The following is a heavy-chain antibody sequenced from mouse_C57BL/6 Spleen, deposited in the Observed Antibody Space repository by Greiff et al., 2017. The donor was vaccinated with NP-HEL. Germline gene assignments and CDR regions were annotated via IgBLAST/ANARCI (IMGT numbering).Heavy chain of an antibody. Sequence: VQLQQSGPELVKPGASVKISCKASGYAFSSSWMNWVKQRPGKGLEWIGRIYPGDGDTNYKGKFKGKATLTADKSSSTAYMQLSSLTSEDSAVYFCAFYYDYGYYFDYWGQGTTLTVSS. CDR3: AFYYDYGYYFDY. D-gene: IGHD2-4*01. CDR1: GYAFSSSW. CDR2: IYPGDGDT. J-gene: IGHJ2*01. V-gene: IGHV1-82*01.